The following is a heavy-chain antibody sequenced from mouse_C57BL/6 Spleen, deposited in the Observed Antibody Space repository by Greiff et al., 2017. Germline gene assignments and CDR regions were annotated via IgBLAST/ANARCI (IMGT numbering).Heavy chain of an antibody. Sequence: EVQLVESGPGLVKPSQSLSLTCSVTGYSITSGYYWNWIRQFPGNKLEWMGYISYDGSNNYNPSLKNRIPITRDTSKNQFFLKLNSVTTEDTATYYCAREGIRAWFAYWGQGTLVTVSA. CDR1: GYSITSGYY. D-gene: IGHD5-2*01. CDR3: AREGIRAWFAY. V-gene: IGHV3-6*01. J-gene: IGHJ3*01. CDR2: ISYDGSN.